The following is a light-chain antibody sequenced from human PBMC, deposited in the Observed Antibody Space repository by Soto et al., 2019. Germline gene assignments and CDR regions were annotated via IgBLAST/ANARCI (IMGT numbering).Light chain of an antibody. CDR1: QSISTW. CDR2: DAS. Sequence: DIQMTQSPSTLSASVGDRVTISCRASQSISTWLAWYQQKPGKAPKLLIYDASSLESGVPSRFSGSGSGTEFTLTISSLQPEYFASYYCQQYNSYSEAFGQGTKVDIK. CDR3: QQYNSYSEA. V-gene: IGKV1-5*01. J-gene: IGKJ1*01.